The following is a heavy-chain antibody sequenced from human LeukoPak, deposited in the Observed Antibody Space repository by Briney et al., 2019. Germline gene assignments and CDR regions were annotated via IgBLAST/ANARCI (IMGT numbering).Heavy chain of an antibody. D-gene: IGHD6-6*01. J-gene: IGHJ3*02. Sequence: GGSLRLSCAASGFTFSSYGMHWVRQAPGKGLEWVAFIRYDGSNKYYADSVKGRFTISRDNSKNTLYLQMNSLRAEGTAVYYCAKDLIAARPSAFDIWGQGTMVTVSS. V-gene: IGHV3-30*02. CDR1: GFTFSSYG. CDR3: AKDLIAARPSAFDI. CDR2: IRYDGSNK.